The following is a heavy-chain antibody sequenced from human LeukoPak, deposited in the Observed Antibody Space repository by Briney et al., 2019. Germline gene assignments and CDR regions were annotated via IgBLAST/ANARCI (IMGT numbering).Heavy chain of an antibody. CDR1: GFTFSSYA. D-gene: IGHD6-13*01. V-gene: IGHV3-64*04. J-gene: IGHJ6*02. CDR2: ISSNGGST. CDR3: AREVVSSSWRGYYYGMDV. Sequence: GGSLRLSCSASGFTFSSYAMHWVRQAPGKGLEYVSAISSNGGSTYYADSVKGRFTISRDNSKNTLYLQMNSLRAEDTAVYYCAREVVSSSWRGYYYGMDVWGQGTTVTVSS.